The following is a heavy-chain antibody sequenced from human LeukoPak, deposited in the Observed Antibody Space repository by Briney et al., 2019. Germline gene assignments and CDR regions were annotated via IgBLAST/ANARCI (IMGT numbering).Heavy chain of an antibody. CDR1: GCIFSSYN. D-gene: IGHD2-8*02. CDR2: ITPKPGIT. CDR3: ARLLRAVDTGAYYFDY. V-gene: IGHV1-69*02. Sequence: SVKVSCKASGCIFSSYNFNWVRQAPGQGLEWMGWITPKPGITNYAETFQGRVTLTADTSTSTLYMELSSLRSEDTAVYYCARLLRAVDTGAYYFDYWGQGTLVTVSS. J-gene: IGHJ4*02.